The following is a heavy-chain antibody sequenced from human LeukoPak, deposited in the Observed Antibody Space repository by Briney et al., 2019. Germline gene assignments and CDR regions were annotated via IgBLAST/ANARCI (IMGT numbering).Heavy chain of an antibody. CDR2: IKQDGGEN. CDR1: GFTSSGYW. CDR3: ARFGMDAAIDY. V-gene: IGHV3-7*01. Sequence: PGGSLRPSRAASGFTSSGYWMSWARQAPGKGLGGVATIKQDGGENTYVDSVEGRFTSSRDYAKSSLFLQMDSLRAEDTAVYYCARFGMDAAIDYWGQGTLVTVSS. D-gene: IGHD2-15*01. J-gene: IGHJ4*02.